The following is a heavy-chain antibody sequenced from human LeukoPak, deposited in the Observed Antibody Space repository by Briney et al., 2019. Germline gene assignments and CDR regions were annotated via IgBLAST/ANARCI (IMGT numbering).Heavy chain of an antibody. CDR1: GFTFTSYS. Sequence: PGGSLRLSCAASGFTFTSYSMNWVRQAPGKGLEWVSTISGGGGSTYYADSVKGRFTISRDNSKNTLYLQVNSLRSEDTAVYYCARAPTVVTPWLSAFDIWGQGTMVTVSS. V-gene: IGHV3-23*01. CDR3: ARAPTVVTPWLSAFDI. CDR2: ISGGGGST. D-gene: IGHD4-23*01. J-gene: IGHJ3*02.